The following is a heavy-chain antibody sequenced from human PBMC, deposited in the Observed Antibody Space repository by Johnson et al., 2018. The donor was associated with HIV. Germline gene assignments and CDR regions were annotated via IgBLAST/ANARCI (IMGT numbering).Heavy chain of an antibody. CDR2: INWNGGST. D-gene: IGHD1-14*01. V-gene: IGHV3-20*04. Sequence: VQLVESGGGVVRPGGSLRLSCAASGFTFDDYAMSWVRQGPRKGLEWVSGINWNGGSTGYVDSVKGRFTISRDNAKNSLYLQMKSLRAEDTALYYCARGRATGRGRSAFDVWGQGTMVTFSS. J-gene: IGHJ3*01. CDR1: GFTFDDYA. CDR3: ARGRATGRGRSAFDV.